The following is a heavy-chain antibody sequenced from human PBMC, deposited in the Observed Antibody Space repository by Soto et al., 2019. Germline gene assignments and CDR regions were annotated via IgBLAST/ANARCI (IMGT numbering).Heavy chain of an antibody. CDR2: ISYDGSNK. J-gene: IGHJ4*02. CDR3: AKARTSSGWYYFDY. V-gene: IGHV3-30*18. CDR1: GFTFSSYG. D-gene: IGHD6-19*01. Sequence: QVQLVESGGGVVQPGRSLRLSCAASGFTFSSYGMHWVRQAPGKGLEWVVVISYDGSNKYYADSVKGRFTISRDNSKNTLYLQMNSLRAEDTAVYYCAKARTSSGWYYFDYWGQGTLVTVSS.